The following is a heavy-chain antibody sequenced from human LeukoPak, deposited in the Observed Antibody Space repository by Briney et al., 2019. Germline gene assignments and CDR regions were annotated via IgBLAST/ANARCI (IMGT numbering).Heavy chain of an antibody. Sequence: SETLSLTCTVSDGSISSYYWSWIRQSAGKGLEWIGRIYISGSTNYNSSLKSRVTMSVDTSKNQFSLKLTSVTAADTAVYYCAREVVDATPSRDYYYYMDVWGKGTTVTVSS. J-gene: IGHJ6*03. CDR1: DGSISSYY. V-gene: IGHV4-4*07. CDR3: AREVVDATPSRDYYYYMDV. D-gene: IGHD2-15*01. CDR2: IYISGST.